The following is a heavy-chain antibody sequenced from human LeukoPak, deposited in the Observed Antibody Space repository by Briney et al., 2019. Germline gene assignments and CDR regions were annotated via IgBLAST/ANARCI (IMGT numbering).Heavy chain of an antibody. J-gene: IGHJ6*03. CDR3: ARDPHYGAGFYHYYYMDV. Sequence: GGSLRLSCAASGFTFSSYGMHWVRQAPGKGLEWVAFIRYDGSNKYYADSVKGRFTISRDNAKNTVYLEMSSLRAEDSAVYYCARDPHYGAGFYHYYYMDVWGEGTTVTVSS. D-gene: IGHD3-10*01. V-gene: IGHV3-30*02. CDR2: IRYDGSNK. CDR1: GFTFSSYG.